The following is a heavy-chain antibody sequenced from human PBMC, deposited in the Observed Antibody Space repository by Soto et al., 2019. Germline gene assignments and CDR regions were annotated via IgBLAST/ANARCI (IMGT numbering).Heavy chain of an antibody. CDR2: IWYDGSNK. J-gene: IGHJ4*02. Sequence: QVQVVESGGGVVQPGRSLRLSCAASGFTFSSYGMHWVRQAPGKGLEWVAVIWYDGSNKYYADSVKGRFTISRDNSKNTLYLQMNSLRAEDTAVYYCARSYCSGGSCFYDYWGQGTLVTVSS. V-gene: IGHV3-33*01. D-gene: IGHD2-15*01. CDR3: ARSYCSGGSCFYDY. CDR1: GFTFSSYG.